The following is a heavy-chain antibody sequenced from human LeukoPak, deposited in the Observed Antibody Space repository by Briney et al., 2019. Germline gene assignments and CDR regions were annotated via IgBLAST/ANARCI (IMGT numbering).Heavy chain of an antibody. V-gene: IGHV3-23*01. J-gene: IGHJ4*02. CDR1: GFTFSSYA. CDR2: ISGSGGST. D-gene: IGHD4-23*01. CDR3: AKVPPYVGNIKGGDY. Sequence: PGGSLRLSCAASGFTFSSYAMSWVRQAPGKGLEWVSAISGSGGSTYYADSVKGQFTISRDNSKNTLYLQMNSLRAEDTAVYYCAKVPPYVGNIKGGDYWGQGTLVTVSS.